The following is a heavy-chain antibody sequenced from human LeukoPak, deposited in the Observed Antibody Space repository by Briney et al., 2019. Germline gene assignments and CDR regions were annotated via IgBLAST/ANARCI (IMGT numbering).Heavy chain of an antibody. D-gene: IGHD5-24*01. J-gene: IGHJ5*02. CDR3: ARESLTWLQSRTSWFDP. V-gene: IGHV4-39*07. CDR2: IYYSGST. CDR1: GGSISSYY. Sequence: SETLSLTCTVSGGSISSYYWGWIRQPPGKGLEWIGTIYYSGSTYYNPSLKSRVTISVDSPKNQFSLRLSSVTAADTAVYYCARESLTWLQSRTSWFDPWGQGTLVTVSS.